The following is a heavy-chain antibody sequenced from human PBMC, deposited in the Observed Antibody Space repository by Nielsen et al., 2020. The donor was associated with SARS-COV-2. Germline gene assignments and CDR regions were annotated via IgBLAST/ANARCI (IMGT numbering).Heavy chain of an antibody. Sequence: SETLSLTCAVYGGSFSGYYWSWIRQPPGKGLEWIGEINNRGSTNYNPSLKSRVTISVDTSKNQFSLKLSSVTAADTAVYYWARGPGSYFPAFDIWGQGTMVTVSS. J-gene: IGHJ3*02. CDR3: ARGPGSYFPAFDI. CDR1: GGSFSGYY. D-gene: IGHD1-26*01. CDR2: INNRGST. V-gene: IGHV4-34*01.